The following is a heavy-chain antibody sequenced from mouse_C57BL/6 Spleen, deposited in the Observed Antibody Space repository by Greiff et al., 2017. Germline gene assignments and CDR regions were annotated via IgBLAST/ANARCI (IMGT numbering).Heavy chain of an antibody. D-gene: IGHD2-3*01. J-gene: IGHJ1*03. CDR2: IWGDGST. CDR3: ATIDGYYGYFDV. Sequence: QVQLKESGPGLVAPSQSLSITCTVSGFSLTSYGVSWVRQPPGKGLEWLGVIWGDGSTNYPSALISRLSIRKVNAKSQVFLKLNKLQTDDTTTFYCATIDGYYGYFDVWGTGTTVTVSS. V-gene: IGHV2-3*01. CDR1: GFSLTSYG.